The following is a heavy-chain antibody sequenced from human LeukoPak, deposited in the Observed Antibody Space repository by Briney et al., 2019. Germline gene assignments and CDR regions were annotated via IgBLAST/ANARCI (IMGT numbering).Heavy chain of an antibody. J-gene: IGHJ4*02. CDR1: GGTFSSYA. Sequence: EASVMVSCKACGGTFSSYAISWVRQAPGQGLEWMGGISRIFGTANYAQKFQGRVTITADESTSTAYMELSSLRSEDTAVYYSARAPACSGGSCYIDYWGQGTLVTVSS. CDR3: ARAPACSGGSCYIDY. CDR2: ISRIFGTA. D-gene: IGHD2-15*01. V-gene: IGHV1-69*01.